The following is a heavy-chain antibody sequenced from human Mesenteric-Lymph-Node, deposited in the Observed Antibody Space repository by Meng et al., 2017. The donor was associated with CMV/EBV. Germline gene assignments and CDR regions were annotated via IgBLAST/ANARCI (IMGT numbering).Heavy chain of an antibody. J-gene: IGHJ3*02. CDR3: ARVLSDIVVVPAAIGDAFDI. D-gene: IGHD2-2*01. Sequence: SVKVSCKASGGTFSSYAISWVRQAPGQGLEWMGGIIPIFGTANYAQKFQGRVTMTTDTSTSTAYMELRSLRSDDTAVYYCARVLSDIVVVPAAIGDAFDIWGQGTMVTVSS. CDR1: GGTFSSYA. V-gene: IGHV1-69*05. CDR2: IIPIFGTA.